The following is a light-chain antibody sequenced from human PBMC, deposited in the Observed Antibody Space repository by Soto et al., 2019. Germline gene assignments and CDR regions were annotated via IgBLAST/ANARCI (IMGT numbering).Light chain of an antibody. CDR2: DAS. J-gene: IGKJ1*01. V-gene: IGKV3-11*01. CDR1: QSVSSY. Sequence: VFTQSPSTLSLSPGERATLSCRASQSVSSYLAWYQQKPGQAPRLLIYDASNRATGIPARFSGSGSGTDLTLTISRLEPEDFAVYYGQQRSNWPRTFGQGTKVDI. CDR3: QQRSNWPRT.